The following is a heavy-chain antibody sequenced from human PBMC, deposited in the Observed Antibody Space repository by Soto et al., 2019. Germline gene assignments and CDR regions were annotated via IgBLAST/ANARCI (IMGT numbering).Heavy chain of an antibody. D-gene: IGHD6-19*01. CDR1: GFTFSSYG. CDR2: ISYDGSNK. V-gene: IGHV3-30*18. Sequence: QVQLVESGGGVVQPGRSLRLSCAASGFTFSSYGMHWVRQAPGKGLEWVAVISYDGSNKYYADSVKGRFTISRDNSKNTLYLQMNSLRAEDTAVYYCANLGGWYSFDYWGQGTLVTVPS. CDR3: ANLGGWYSFDY. J-gene: IGHJ4*02.